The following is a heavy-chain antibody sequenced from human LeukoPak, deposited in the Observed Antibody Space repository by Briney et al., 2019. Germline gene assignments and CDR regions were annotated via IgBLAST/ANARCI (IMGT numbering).Heavy chain of an antibody. CDR3: VRDLHYYDSSGYWYFDL. CDR2: IYTSGST. CDR1: GGSISSYY. J-gene: IGHJ2*01. Sequence: PSETLSLTCTVSGGSISSYYWSWIRQPPGKGLEWIGYIYTSGSTNYNPSLKSRVTISVDTSKNQFSLKLSSVTAADTAVYYCVRDLHYYDSSGYWYFDLWGRGTLVTVSS. V-gene: IGHV4-59*01. D-gene: IGHD3-22*01.